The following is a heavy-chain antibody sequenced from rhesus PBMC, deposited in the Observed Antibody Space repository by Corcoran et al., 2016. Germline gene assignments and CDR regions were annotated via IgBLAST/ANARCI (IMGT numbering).Heavy chain of an antibody. CDR2: INGKVGST. J-gene: IGHJ6*01. V-gene: IGHV4-80*01. CDR3: ATKKTINTSIGLDS. CDR1: GGSFSSYW. D-gene: IGHD3-40*01. Sequence: QVQLQESGPRLVKPSETLSLTCAVSGGSFSSYWWSWIRPPPGKGLEWIGDINGKVGSTNYNPSTKSRFISSKDAAKNQCSLSLNCVTTADTAVYDCATKKTINTSIGLDSWGQGVVVTVSS.